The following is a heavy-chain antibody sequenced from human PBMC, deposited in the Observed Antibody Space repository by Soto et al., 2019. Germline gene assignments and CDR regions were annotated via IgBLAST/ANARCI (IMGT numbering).Heavy chain of an antibody. D-gene: IGHD1-1*01. V-gene: IGHV4-39*02. CDR2: IYYRGTT. CDR3: AGDRNISWFFT. CDR1: GGSISGGSNY. Sequence: PSETLSLTCTVSGGSISGGSNYWGWIRQPPGKGLEWIGSIYYRGTTYSNPSLKSRVTISVDTSKNQFSLKLTSVTAADTAVYYCAGDRNISWFFTWGRGSLVTVSS. J-gene: IGHJ5*02.